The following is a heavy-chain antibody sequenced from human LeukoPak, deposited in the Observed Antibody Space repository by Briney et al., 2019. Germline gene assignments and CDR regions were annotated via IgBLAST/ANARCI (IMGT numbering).Heavy chain of an antibody. D-gene: IGHD3-3*01. CDR2: INSNGSNS. J-gene: IGHJ4*02. V-gene: IGHV3-74*01. CDR1: GFPFSEYS. Sequence: GGSLRLSCAASGFPFSEYSMNWVRQAPGKGPVWVARINSNGSNSIYADSVRGRFSVSRDNAKNILYLQMNSLRAEETAVYYCVRDIYIRRDSWYDVRSFDNWGQGTLVTVSS. CDR3: VRDIYIRRDSWYDVRSFDN.